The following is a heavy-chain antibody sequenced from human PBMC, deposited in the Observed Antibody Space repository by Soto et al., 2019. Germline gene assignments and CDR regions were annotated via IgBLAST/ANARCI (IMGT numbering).Heavy chain of an antibody. CDR1: GFTFSSYA. V-gene: IGHV3-30-3*01. D-gene: IGHD5-18*01. CDR3: ARDRIQLWFYYGMDV. J-gene: IGHJ6*02. CDR2: ISYDGSNK. Sequence: GGSLRLSCAASGFTFSSYAMHWVRQAPGKGLEWVAVISYDGSNKYYADSVKGRFTISRDNSKNTLYLQMNSLRAEDTAVYYCARDRIQLWFYYGMDVWGQGTTVTVSS.